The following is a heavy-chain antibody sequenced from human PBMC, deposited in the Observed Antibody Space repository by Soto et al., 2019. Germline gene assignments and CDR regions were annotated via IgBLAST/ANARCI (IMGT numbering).Heavy chain of an antibody. Sequence: QVQLVESGGGVVQPGRSLRLSCAASGFTFSSYGMHWVRQAPGKGLEWVAVIWYDGSNKYYADSVKGRFTISRDNSKNTLYLQMNSLRAEYTAVYYCARGDIVATTYYYYYMDVWGKGTTVTVSS. V-gene: IGHV3-33*01. CDR2: IWYDGSNK. CDR1: GFTFSSYG. D-gene: IGHD5-12*01. CDR3: ARGDIVATTYYYYYMDV. J-gene: IGHJ6*03.